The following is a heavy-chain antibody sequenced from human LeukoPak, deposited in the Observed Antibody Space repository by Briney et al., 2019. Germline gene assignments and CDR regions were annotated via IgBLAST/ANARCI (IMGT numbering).Heavy chain of an antibody. D-gene: IGHD6-19*01. CDR3: ARDNSSGWGYYYGMDV. CDR1: GDSVNNGYYY. Sequence: SETLSLTCSVSGDSVNNGYYYWNWIRQPPGKGLEWIGNIYYSGTTVYNPSLKSRVTITLDTSKNQFSLKLSSVTAADTAVYYCARDNSSGWGYYYGMDVWGQGTTVTVSS. V-gene: IGHV4-61*01. J-gene: IGHJ6*02. CDR2: IYYSGTT.